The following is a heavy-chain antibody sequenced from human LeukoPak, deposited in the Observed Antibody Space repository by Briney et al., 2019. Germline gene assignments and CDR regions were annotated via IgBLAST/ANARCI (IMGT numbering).Heavy chain of an antibody. V-gene: IGHV4-59*08. J-gene: IGHJ4*02. CDR1: GGSISSDY. CDR3: ARHAYGDSNFDY. Sequence: KPSETPSLTCTVSGGSISSDYWSWIRQPPGKGLEWIGYIYYSGSTNYNPSLKSRVTISVDTSKNQFSLKLSSVTAADTAVYYCARHAYGDSNFDYWGQGTLVTVSS. CDR2: IYYSGST. D-gene: IGHD4-17*01.